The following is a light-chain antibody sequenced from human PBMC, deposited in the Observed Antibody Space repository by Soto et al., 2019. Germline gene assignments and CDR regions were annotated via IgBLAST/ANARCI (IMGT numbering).Light chain of an antibody. CDR1: RDINKW. CDR3: QQAHSFPLT. Sequence: DIQMTQSPSSVSASVGDRVTITCRASRDINKWLAWHQQKLGKAPNLLIFYASSLQSGVPSRFSGSGSGTDFTLTITNLQPEDVAIYYCQQAHSFPLTFGPGTKVDLK. CDR2: YAS. V-gene: IGKV1-12*01. J-gene: IGKJ3*01.